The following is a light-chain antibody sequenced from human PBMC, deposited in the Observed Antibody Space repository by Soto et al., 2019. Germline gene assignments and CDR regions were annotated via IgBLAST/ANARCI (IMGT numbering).Light chain of an antibody. V-gene: IGKV3-20*01. Sequence: EIVLTQSPGTLSLSPGERDTISCRASQSVSSSYLAWYQQKPGQAPRLLIYGASSRATGIPDRFSGSGSGTDFTLTISRLETEDFAVYYCQQYGSSPGTFGQGTKVEIK. J-gene: IGKJ1*01. CDR1: QSVSSSY. CDR3: QQYGSSPGT. CDR2: GAS.